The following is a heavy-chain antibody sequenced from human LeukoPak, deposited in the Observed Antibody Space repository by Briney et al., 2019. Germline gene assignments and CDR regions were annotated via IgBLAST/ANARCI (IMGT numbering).Heavy chain of an antibody. CDR3: TLYNY. J-gene: IGHJ4*02. CDR1: GFTFSSYA. V-gene: IGHV1-3*03. D-gene: IGHD2-2*02. CDR2: INPDNDT. Sequence: PGGSLRLSCAASGFTFSSYAMSWVRQAPGQRLEWLGCINPDNDTTYSQEFQGRVTITRVTSASTAYMELSSLRSEDLAVYYCTLYNYWGQGTLVTVSS.